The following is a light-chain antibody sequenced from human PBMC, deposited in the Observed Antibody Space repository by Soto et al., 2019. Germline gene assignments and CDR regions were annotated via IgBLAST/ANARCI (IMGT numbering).Light chain of an antibody. V-gene: IGLV2-23*01. CDR3: CSYAGSSTCV. Sequence: QSALTQPASVSGSPGQSTTISCTGTSSDVGSYNLVSWYQQHPGKAPKLMIYEGSKRPSGVSNRFSGSKSGNTASLTISGLQAEDEADYYCCSYAGSSTCVFGGGTKLTVL. CDR2: EGS. J-gene: IGLJ2*01. CDR1: SSDVGSYNL.